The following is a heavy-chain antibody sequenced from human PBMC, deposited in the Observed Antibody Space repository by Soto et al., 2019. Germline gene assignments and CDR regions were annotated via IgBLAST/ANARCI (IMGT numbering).Heavy chain of an antibody. CDR2: ISSSTSTI. D-gene: IGHD6-19*01. CDR3: ARAVAGTFGFDC. CDR1: GFTFSTYS. V-gene: IGHV3-48*02. J-gene: IGHJ4*02. Sequence: GGSLRLSCVASGFTFSTYSMNWVRQAPGKGLEWVSYISSSTSTIYYADSVKGRFTTSRDNAKNSLFLQMNSLRDDDTAVYYCARAVAGTFGFDCWGQGTLVTSPQ.